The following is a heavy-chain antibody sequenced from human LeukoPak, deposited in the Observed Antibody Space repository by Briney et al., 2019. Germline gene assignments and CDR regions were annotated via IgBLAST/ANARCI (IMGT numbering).Heavy chain of an antibody. CDR1: GFTFSSYS. J-gene: IGHJ4*02. Sequence: GGSLRLSCAASGFTFSSYSMNWVRQAPGKGLEWVSSISSSSSYIYYADSVNGRFTISRDNAKNSLYLQMNSLRAEDTAVYYCARNPGIVVIPAATPGGYFDYWGQGTLVTVSS. V-gene: IGHV3-21*01. CDR2: ISSSSSYI. D-gene: IGHD2-2*01. CDR3: ARNPGIVVIPAATPGGYFDY.